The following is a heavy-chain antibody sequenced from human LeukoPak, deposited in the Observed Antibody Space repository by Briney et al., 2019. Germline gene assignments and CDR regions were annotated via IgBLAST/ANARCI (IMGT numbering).Heavy chain of an antibody. V-gene: IGHV3-15*07. CDR1: GFTFSNAW. CDR3: TTSYYGSGSYRDY. CDR2: IKSKTDGGTT. Sequence: NPGGSLRLSCAASGFTFSNAWMNWVRQAPGKGLEWVGRIKSKTDGGTTDYAAPVKGRFTISRDDSKNTLYLQMNSLKTEDTAVYYCTTSYYGSGSYRDYWGQGTLVTVSS. J-gene: IGHJ4*02. D-gene: IGHD3-10*01.